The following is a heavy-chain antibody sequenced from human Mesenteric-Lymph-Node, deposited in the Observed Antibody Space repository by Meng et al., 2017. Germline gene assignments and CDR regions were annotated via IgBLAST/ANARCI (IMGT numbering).Heavy chain of an antibody. Sequence: SVKVSCKASGYTFTSYYMHWVRQAPGQGLEWMGWINPNSGGTNYAQKVQGRVTMTRDTSISTAYMELSRLRSDDTAVYYCARGGCSSTSCYAGFDYWGQGTLVTVSS. CDR2: INPNSGGT. J-gene: IGHJ4*02. CDR3: ARGGCSSTSCYAGFDY. V-gene: IGHV1-2*02. CDR1: GYTFTSYY. D-gene: IGHD2-2*01.